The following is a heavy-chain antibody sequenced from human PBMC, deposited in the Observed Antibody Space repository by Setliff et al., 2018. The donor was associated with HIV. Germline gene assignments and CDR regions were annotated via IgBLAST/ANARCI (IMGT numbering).Heavy chain of an antibody. V-gene: IGHV4-4*07. D-gene: IGHD2-8*01. CDR1: GGSISSYY. CDR2: IFSSGTT. CDR3: AKFYCPHGVCYGFDI. Sequence: PSETLSLTCSVSGGSISSYYWNWIRQPAGKGLEWIGRIFSSGTTNYNPSLKSRVTMSLDTSKDQLSLRLSSVTAADTAVYYCAKFYCPHGVCYGFDIWGQGTMVTVSS. J-gene: IGHJ3*02.